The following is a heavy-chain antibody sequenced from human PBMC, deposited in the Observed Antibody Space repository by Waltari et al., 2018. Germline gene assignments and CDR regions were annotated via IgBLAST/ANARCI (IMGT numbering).Heavy chain of an antibody. Sequence: QPQLQESGPGLAKPSETLSLTCTVPGGSISPIGYYWAWVRQPPGKGLEWIGTIYHSGTTYYNPSLESRVTISVDTSRNQFSLKLRSVTAADTAVYYCARHGGYFSNFDYWGQGTLVTVSS. V-gene: IGHV4-39*01. D-gene: IGHD2-21*01. CDR3: ARHGGYFSNFDY. CDR1: GGSISPIGYY. J-gene: IGHJ4*02. CDR2: IYHSGTT.